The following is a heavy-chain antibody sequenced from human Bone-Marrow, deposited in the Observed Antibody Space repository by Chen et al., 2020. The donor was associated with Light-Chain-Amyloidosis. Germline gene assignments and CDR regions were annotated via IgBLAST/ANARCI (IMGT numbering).Heavy chain of an antibody. D-gene: IGHD2-2*01. CDR2: IKSDGSAT. CDR1: GFTFNDYW. CDR3: TRGDCTSTSCFLDF. V-gene: IGHV3-74*01. J-gene: IGHJ4*02. Sequence: EVQLVESGGGLVQPGGSLRLSCAASGFTFNDYWMHWVRQVPGKGLVWVARIKSDGSATNYADSAKGRFTVSRDNAKNTLYLQMKSLRAEGTAVYYCTRGDCTSTSCFLDFWGQGTLVTVSS.